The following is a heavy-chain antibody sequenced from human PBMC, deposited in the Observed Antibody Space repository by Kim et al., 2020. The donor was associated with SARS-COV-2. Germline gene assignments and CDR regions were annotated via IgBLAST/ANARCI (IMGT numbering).Heavy chain of an antibody. V-gene: IGHV3-33*03. CDR3: ANAPCLAY. J-gene: IGHJ4*02. CDR2: DEGNN. Sequence: DEGNNCYGDSVEGRFTISRDNAKNTLYLQMNSLRADDTAVYYCANAPCLAYWGQGTLVTVSS.